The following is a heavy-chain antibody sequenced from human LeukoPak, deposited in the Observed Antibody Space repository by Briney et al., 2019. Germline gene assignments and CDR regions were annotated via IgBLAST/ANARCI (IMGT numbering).Heavy chain of an antibody. CDR1: GGTFSSYA. CDR3: ARDGSGSWNDY. Sequence: GASVKVSCKASGGTFSSYAISWVRQAPGQGLEWMGWINAYNGNTNSAQKFRGRVTMATDTSTSTAYMELRSLRSDDTAVYFCARDGSGSWNDYWGQGTLVTVSS. V-gene: IGHV1-18*01. CDR2: INAYNGNT. D-gene: IGHD3-3*01. J-gene: IGHJ4*02.